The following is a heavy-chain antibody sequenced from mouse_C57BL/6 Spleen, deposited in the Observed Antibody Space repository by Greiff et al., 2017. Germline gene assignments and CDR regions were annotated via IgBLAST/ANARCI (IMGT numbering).Heavy chain of an antibody. Sequence: QVQLKESGAELVKPGASVKISCKASGYAFSSYWMNWVKQRPGKGLEWIGQIYPGDGDTNYNGKFKGKATLTADKSSSTAYMQLSSLTSEDSAVYFCARRGLYYYAMDYWGQGTSVTVSS. CDR2: IYPGDGDT. CDR1: GYAFSSYW. D-gene: IGHD2-4*01. CDR3: ARRGLYYYAMDY. J-gene: IGHJ4*01. V-gene: IGHV1-80*01.